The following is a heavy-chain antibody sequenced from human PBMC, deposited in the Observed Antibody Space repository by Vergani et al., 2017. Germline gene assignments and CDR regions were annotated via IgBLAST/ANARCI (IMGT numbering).Heavy chain of an antibody. Sequence: QVQLVESGGGVVQPGRSLRLSCAASGFTFSSYGMHWVRQAPGKGLEWVAVIWYDGSNKYYADSVKGRFTISRDNSKNTLYLQMNSLRAEDTAVYYWAKDRGDDDFWSGFRGMDVWGQGTRVTVSS. CDR2: IWYDGSNK. D-gene: IGHD3-3*01. CDR3: AKDRGDDDFWSGFRGMDV. J-gene: IGHJ6*02. CDR1: GFTFSSYG. V-gene: IGHV3-33*06.